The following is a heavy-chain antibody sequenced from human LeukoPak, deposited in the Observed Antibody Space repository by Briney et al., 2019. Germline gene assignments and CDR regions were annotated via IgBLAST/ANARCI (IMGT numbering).Heavy chain of an antibody. CDR1: EYSFTNYW. V-gene: IGHV5-51*01. CDR3: ARLPYYYDSSGYYIDWYFDL. CDR2: IFLGGSDT. Sequence: GESLKISCKSSEYSFTNYWIGWVRQMPGKGLEWMGIIFLGGSDTRYSPSFQGQVTISAAKSITTAYLQWSSLKASDTAMYYCARLPYYYDSSGYYIDWYFDLWGRGTLVTVSS. D-gene: IGHD3-22*01. J-gene: IGHJ2*01.